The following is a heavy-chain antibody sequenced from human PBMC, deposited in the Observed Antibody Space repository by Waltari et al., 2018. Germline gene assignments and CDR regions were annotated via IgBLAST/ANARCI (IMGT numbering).Heavy chain of an antibody. CDR2: IYYSGST. Sequence: QVQLQEWGPGLVKPSESLSLTCPVSGGSISSYYWSWIRQPRGKGLEWIGYIYYSGSTNYNPSLKSRVTISVDTSKNQFSLKLSSVTAADTAVYYCARDLSGSYVYWGQGTLVTVSS. J-gene: IGHJ4*02. D-gene: IGHD1-26*01. V-gene: IGHV4-59*01. CDR1: GGSISSYY. CDR3: ARDLSGSYVY.